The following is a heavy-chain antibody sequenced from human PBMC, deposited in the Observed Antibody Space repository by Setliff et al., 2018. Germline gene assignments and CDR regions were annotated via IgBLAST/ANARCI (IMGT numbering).Heavy chain of an antibody. Sequence: GSLRLSCAASGFTFSTYDLHWVRQVPGKGLEWVSSIGPSGATFYTGSVKGRFTISRENAKNSLYLQMNSLRAGDTAVYYCARESAPHGVRGVGGFDIWGQGTMVTVSS. CDR2: IGPSGAT. CDR3: ARESAPHGVRGVGGFDI. V-gene: IGHV3-13*01. CDR1: GFTFSTYD. D-gene: IGHD1-26*01. J-gene: IGHJ3*02.